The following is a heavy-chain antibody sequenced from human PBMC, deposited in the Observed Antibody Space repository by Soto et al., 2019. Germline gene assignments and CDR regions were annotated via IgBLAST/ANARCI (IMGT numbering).Heavy chain of an antibody. CDR3: ASPSITIFGVVITENYYYGMDV. V-gene: IGHV1-69*13. Sequence: SVKVSCKASGGTFSSYAISWVRQAPGQGLEWMGGIIPIFGTANYAQKFQGRVTITADESTSTAYMELSSLRSEDTAVYYCASPSITIFGVVITENYYYGMDVWGQGTTVTVSS. CDR1: GGTFSSYA. D-gene: IGHD3-3*01. J-gene: IGHJ6*02. CDR2: IIPIFGTA.